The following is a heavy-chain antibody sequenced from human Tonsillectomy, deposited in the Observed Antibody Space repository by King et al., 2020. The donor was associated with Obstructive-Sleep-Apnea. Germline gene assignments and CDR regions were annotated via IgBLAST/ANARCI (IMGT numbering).Heavy chain of an antibody. Sequence: VQLVESGGGVVQPGRSLRLSCAASGFTFSSYAMHWVRQAPGKGLEWGAVISYDGSNKYYADSVKGRFTISRDNSKNTLYLQMNSLRAEDTAVYYCARGDLGELWSDFDYWGQGTLVTVSS. D-gene: IGHD5-18*01. CDR1: GFTFSSYA. J-gene: IGHJ4*02. CDR2: ISYDGSNK. V-gene: IGHV3-30*04. CDR3: ARGDLGELWSDFDY.